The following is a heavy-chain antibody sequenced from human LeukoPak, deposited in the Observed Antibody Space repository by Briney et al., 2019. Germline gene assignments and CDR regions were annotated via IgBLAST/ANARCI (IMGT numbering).Heavy chain of an antibody. V-gene: IGHV4-59*01. CDR3: ARGSDIGWSYYYYYYMDV. D-gene: IGHD6-19*01. CDR1: GGSIGSYY. CDR2: IYYSGST. J-gene: IGHJ6*03. Sequence: SETLSLTCTVSGGSIGSYYWSWIRQPPGKGLEWIGYIYYSGSTNYNPSLKSRVTISVDTSKNQFSLKLSSVTAADTAVYYCARGSDIGWSYYYYYYMDVWGKGTTVTVSS.